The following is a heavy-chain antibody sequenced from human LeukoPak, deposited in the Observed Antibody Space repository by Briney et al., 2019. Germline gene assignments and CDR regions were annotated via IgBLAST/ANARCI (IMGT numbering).Heavy chain of an antibody. D-gene: IGHD2-15*01. J-gene: IGHJ6*03. CDR2: IYNSGST. CDR3: ARDREIYCSGGSCSSDYYYYMDV. V-gene: IGHV4-4*07. CDR1: GGSFSGYY. Sequence: SETLSLTCAVYGGSFSGYYWSWIRQPAGKGLEWIGRIYNSGSTKYNPSLKSRVTISVNTSKNQFSLKLSSVTAADTAVYYCARDREIYCSGGSCSSDYYYYMDVWGKGTTVTISS.